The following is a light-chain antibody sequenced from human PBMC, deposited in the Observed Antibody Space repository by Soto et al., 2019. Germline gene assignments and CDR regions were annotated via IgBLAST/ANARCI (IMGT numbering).Light chain of an antibody. CDR2: DAS. J-gene: IGKJ1*01. Sequence: DIQMTQSPSSLSASVGDRVTITCRPSQSIMSYLNWYQHKPGKAPKVLIYDASTLQSGVPSRFSGSGSGTDFTLTISSLQPDDFATYYCQQFAISTTFGQGTKVDIK. V-gene: IGKV1-39*01. CDR3: QQFAISTT. CDR1: QSIMSY.